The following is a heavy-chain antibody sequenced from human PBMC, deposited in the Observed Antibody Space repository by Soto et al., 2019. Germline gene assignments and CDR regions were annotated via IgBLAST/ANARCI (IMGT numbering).Heavy chain of an antibody. D-gene: IGHD2-2*01. CDR1: GYAFTSYW. V-gene: IGHV5-51*01. CDR3: ARGYCTSTICDPWFDP. CDR2: IYPGDSDT. Sequence: PXESLKISCQGSGYAFTSYWIAWVRQMPGKGLEWMGIIYPGDSDTRYSPSFRGQVTISADKSITTAFLQWSSLKASDTAMYYCARGYCTSTICDPWFDPWGQGTLVTVSS. J-gene: IGHJ5*02.